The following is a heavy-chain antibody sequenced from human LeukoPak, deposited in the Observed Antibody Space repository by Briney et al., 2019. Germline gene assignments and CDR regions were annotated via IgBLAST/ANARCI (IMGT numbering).Heavy chain of an antibody. CDR2: IYYSGST. Sequence: SQTLSLTCTVSGGSISSGDYYWSWIRQPPGKGLEWIGYIYYSGSTYYNPSLKSRVTISVDTSKNQFSLKLSSVTAADTAVYYCTRSLGYCSSTSCQRDYYYYYYMDVWGRGTTVTVSS. V-gene: IGHV4-30-4*08. CDR1: GGSISSGDYY. J-gene: IGHJ6*03. CDR3: TRSLGYCSSTSCQRDYYYYYYMDV. D-gene: IGHD2-2*01.